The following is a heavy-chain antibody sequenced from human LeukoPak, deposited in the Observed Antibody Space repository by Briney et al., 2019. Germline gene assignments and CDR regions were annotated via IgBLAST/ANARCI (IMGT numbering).Heavy chain of an antibody. J-gene: IGHJ6*03. CDR1: GGTFSSYA. CDR3: ARGQLARSAVKTPYYYYYMDV. CDR2: IIPIFGTA. V-gene: IGHV1-69*13. Sequence: ASVKVSCKASGGTFSSYAISWVRQAPGQGLEWMGGIIPIFGTANYAQKFQGRVTITADESTSTAYMELSSLRSEDTAVYHCARGQLARSAVKTPYYYYYMDVWGKGTTVTVSS. D-gene: IGHD6-6*01.